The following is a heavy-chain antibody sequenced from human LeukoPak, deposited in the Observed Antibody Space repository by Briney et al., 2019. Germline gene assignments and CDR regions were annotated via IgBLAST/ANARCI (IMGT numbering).Heavy chain of an antibody. CDR3: VRSGYDYDWFDP. J-gene: IGHJ5*02. V-gene: IGHV1-69*08. D-gene: IGHD5-12*01. Sequence: SVMVSCKASGGTVSDYSISWVRQAPGQGLEWMGRIIPLLGTTHCAQNFQGRFTMTADKSTTSVYMELSSLRSEDTAVYYCVRSGYDYDWFDPRGQGTLVTVSS. CDR2: IIPLLGTT. CDR1: GGTVSDYS.